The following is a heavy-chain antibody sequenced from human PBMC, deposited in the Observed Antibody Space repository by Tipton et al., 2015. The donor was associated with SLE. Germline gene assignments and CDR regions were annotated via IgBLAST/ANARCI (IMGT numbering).Heavy chain of an antibody. D-gene: IGHD3-3*01. CDR2: IYYSGTT. Sequence: TLSLTCTVPGASISSGSHYWDWIRQPPGKGLEWIGTIYYSGTTYYNPSLQSRVTISKDTSKNQFSLKLYSVTAADTAVYYCARRQYGVGHTWGQGTLVTVSS. V-gene: IGHV4-39*01. CDR3: ARRQYGVGHT. CDR1: GASISSGSHY. J-gene: IGHJ5*02.